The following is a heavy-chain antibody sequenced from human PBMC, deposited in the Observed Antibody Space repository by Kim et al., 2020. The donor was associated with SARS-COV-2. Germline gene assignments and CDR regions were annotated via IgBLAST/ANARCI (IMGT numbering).Heavy chain of an antibody. CDR3: ARDSGGVFVY. Sequence: NKYYADSVKGRFTISRDNSKNTLYLQMNSLRAEDTAVYYCARDSGGVFVYWGQGTLVTVSS. D-gene: IGHD3-16*02. V-gene: IGHV3-30*01. J-gene: IGHJ4*02. CDR2: NK.